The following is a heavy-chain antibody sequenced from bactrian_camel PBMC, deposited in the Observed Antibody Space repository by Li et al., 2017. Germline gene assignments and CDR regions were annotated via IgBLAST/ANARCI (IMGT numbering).Heavy chain of an antibody. CDR1: GYTYSSFC. CDR3: VLRFYQSDGYYSFSY. Sequence: HVQLVESGGGSVQAGGSLRLSCAASGYTYSSFCMAWFRQAPGKEREGVATIDGDDSTTYADSVKGRFTISRDNTKNTLYLQMNSLKSEDTALYYCVLRFYQSDGYYSFSYWGQGTQVTVS. V-gene: IGHV3S1*01. J-gene: IGHJ6*01. D-gene: IGHD2*01. CDR2: IDGDDST.